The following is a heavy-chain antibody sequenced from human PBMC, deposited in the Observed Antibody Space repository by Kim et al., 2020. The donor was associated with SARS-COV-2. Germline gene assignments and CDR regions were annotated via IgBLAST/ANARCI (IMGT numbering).Heavy chain of an antibody. J-gene: IGHJ4*02. CDR2: ISGNGART. Sequence: GGSLRLSCAASGFTFNNFAMNWVRQSPGKGLEWVSLISGNGARTDYAESVKGRFTISRDNAKNTLDLLMNNLRVDDTAIYYCAKDLRYTTGYYALESWGQGTLVT. CDR1: GFTFNNFA. V-gene: IGHV3-23*01. D-gene: IGHD3-3*01. CDR3: AKDLRYTTGYYALES.